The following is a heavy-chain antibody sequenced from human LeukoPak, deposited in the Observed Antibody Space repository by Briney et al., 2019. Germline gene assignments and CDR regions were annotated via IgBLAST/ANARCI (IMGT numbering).Heavy chain of an antibody. V-gene: IGHV4-59*01. CDR2: VYHTGHT. J-gene: IGHJ4*02. CDR3: ARHRFGHLFDY. Sequence: PSETLSLTCTVSGDSISGYYWSWIRQPPGKGLEWIGYVYHTGHTHYSPSLKSRVTVCLDTSRNQVSLILSSVTAADTAVYYCARHRFGHLFDYWGQGTLVFVSS. CDR1: GDSISGYY. D-gene: IGHD3-16*01.